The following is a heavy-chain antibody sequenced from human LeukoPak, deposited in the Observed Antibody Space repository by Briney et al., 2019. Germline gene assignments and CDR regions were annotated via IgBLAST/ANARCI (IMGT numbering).Heavy chain of an antibody. CDR3: ARDRPDGRLYYYYGMDV. J-gene: IGHJ6*02. Sequence: PGGSLRLSCAASGFTFSSYWMHWVRQAPGKGLVWVSRINSDGSSTSYADSVKGRFTISRDNAKNTLYLQMNSLRAEDTAVYYCARDRPDGRLYYYYGMDVWGQGTTVTVSS. CDR2: INSDGSST. D-gene: IGHD5-24*01. V-gene: IGHV3-74*01. CDR1: GFTFSSYW.